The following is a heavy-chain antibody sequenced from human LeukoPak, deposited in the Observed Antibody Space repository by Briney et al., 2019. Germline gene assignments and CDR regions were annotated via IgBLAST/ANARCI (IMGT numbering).Heavy chain of an antibody. Sequence: GGSLRLSRAACGFTFSSYSMNWVRQAPGKGLEWVSYISSSTSTIYYADSVTGRFTISRDNAKNSLYLQMNSLRAEDTAVYYCARDVTYYGGDWFNPWGQGTLVTVSS. D-gene: IGHD4-23*01. J-gene: IGHJ5*02. CDR3: ARDVTYYGGDWFNP. CDR1: GFTFSSYS. CDR2: ISSSTSTI. V-gene: IGHV3-48*04.